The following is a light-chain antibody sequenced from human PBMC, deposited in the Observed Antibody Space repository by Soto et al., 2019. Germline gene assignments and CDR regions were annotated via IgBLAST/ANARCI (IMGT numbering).Light chain of an antibody. Sequence: EIVLTQSPATLSLSPGERVTLSCRASQSVSNYLAWYQQKPGQAPRLLVSAASNRATGIPARFSGSGSGTDFTLTISRLEPEDFAVYYCQQYGSSSWTFGQGTKVDIK. CDR3: QQYGSSSWT. CDR2: AAS. V-gene: IGKV3-20*01. J-gene: IGKJ1*01. CDR1: QSVSNY.